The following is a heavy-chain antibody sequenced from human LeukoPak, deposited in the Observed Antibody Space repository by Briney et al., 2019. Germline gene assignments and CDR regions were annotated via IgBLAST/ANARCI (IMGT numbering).Heavy chain of an antibody. CDR3: ARDWTYSGSFYY. Sequence: GGSLRLSCAASGFTFSSYAMSWVRQAPGKGLEWVSAISGSGGSTYYADSVKGRFTISRDNSKNTLYLQMNSLRAEDTAVYYCARDWTYSGSFYYWGQGTLVTVSS. CDR1: GFTFSSYA. V-gene: IGHV3-23*01. D-gene: IGHD1-26*01. J-gene: IGHJ4*02. CDR2: ISGSGGST.